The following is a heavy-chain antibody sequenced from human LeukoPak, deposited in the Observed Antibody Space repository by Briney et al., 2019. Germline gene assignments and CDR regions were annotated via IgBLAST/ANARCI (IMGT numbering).Heavy chain of an antibody. D-gene: IGHD2-2*01. V-gene: IGHV4-59*04. J-gene: IGHJ3*02. Sequence: SETLSLTCTVSGGSISGYYWSWIRQPPGKGLKWIGNIYYSGNTYYNPSLKSRVTISVDTSKNQFSLKLSSVTAADTAVYYCARPPVLPEYAFDIWGQGTMVSVSS. CDR3: ARPPVLPEYAFDI. CDR2: IYYSGNT. CDR1: GGSISGYY.